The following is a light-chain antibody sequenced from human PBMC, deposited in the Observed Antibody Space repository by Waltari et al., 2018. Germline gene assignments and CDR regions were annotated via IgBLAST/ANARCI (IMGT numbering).Light chain of an antibody. Sequence: TQDPAVSVAMGQTVRITCQGDSLRSYYARWYQQRPGQAPILVMYDKTSRPSGVPDRFSGSSSDDTASLTITGAQAEDEAYYYCHSRDASGSGGAFGGGTKLTVL. CDR1: SLRSYY. CDR2: DKT. V-gene: IGLV3-19*01. CDR3: HSRDASGSGGA. J-gene: IGLJ2*01.